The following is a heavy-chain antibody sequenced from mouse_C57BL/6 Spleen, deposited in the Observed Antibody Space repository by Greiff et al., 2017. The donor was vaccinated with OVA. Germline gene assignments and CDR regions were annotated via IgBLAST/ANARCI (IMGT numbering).Heavy chain of an antibody. J-gene: IGHJ3*01. Sequence: VQLQQPGAELVKPGASVKMSCKASGYTFTSYWITWVKQRPGQGLEWIGDIYPGSGGTNYNEKFKSKATLTVDNSSSTAYMQLSSLTSEDSAVYYCARPYCSSYGAWFAYWGQGTLVTVSA. CDR1: GYTFTSYW. CDR3: ARPYCSSYGAWFAY. V-gene: IGHV1-55*01. CDR2: IYPGSGGT. D-gene: IGHD1-1*01.